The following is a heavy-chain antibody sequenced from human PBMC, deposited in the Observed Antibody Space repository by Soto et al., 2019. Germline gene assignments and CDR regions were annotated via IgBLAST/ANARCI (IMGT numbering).Heavy chain of an antibody. CDR3: ARRNSSSRIKPFDP. J-gene: IGHJ5*02. CDR1: GGSFSGYY. CDR2: INHSGST. D-gene: IGHD6-13*01. V-gene: IGHV4-34*01. Sequence: SETLSLTCAVYGGSFSGYYWSWIRQPPGKGLEWIGEINHSGSTNYNPSLKSRVTISVDTSKNQFSLKLSSVTAADTAVYYCARRNSSSRIKPFDPWGQGTLVTVSS.